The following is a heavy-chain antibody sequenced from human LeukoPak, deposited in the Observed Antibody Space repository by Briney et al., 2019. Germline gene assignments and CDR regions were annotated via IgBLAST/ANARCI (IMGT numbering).Heavy chain of an antibody. CDR1: GFTFSSYA. J-gene: IGHJ5*02. D-gene: IGHD2-2*01. CDR3: AKDRSIVVVPAAIDPFDP. CDR2: ISGSGGST. V-gene: IGHV3-23*01. Sequence: HTGGSLRLSCAASGFTFSSYAMSWVRQAPGKGLEWVSAISGSGGSTYYADSVKGRFTISRDNSKTTLYLQMNSLRAEDTAVYYCAKDRSIVVVPAAIDPFDPWGQGTLVTVSS.